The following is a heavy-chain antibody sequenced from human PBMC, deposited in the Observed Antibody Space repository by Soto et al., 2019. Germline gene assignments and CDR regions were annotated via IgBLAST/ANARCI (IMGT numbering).Heavy chain of an antibody. CDR1: VGTFSSYA. J-gene: IGHJ6*02. CDR3: ARERYQVISDGMDV. V-gene: IGHV1-2*02. CDR2: INPQTGGT. D-gene: IGHD2-2*01. Sequence: GASVKVSCKASVGTFSSYAISWVRQAPGQGLEWMGWINPQTGGTSYAQKFQGRVTLSRDTSINTAYLELSRLRFDDAAVYFCARERYQVISDGMDVWGQGTTVTVSS.